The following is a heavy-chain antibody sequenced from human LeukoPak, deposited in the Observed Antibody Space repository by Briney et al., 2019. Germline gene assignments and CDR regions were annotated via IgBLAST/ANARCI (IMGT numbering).Heavy chain of an antibody. J-gene: IGHJ4*02. D-gene: IGHD6-25*01. V-gene: IGHV3-23*01. CDR3: AKDMYSGSNYFFDS. CDR2: ISGSGGST. CDR1: GFTFSSYI. Sequence: GGSLRLSCAASGFTFSSYIMNWVRQAPGKGLEWVSGISGSGGSTTHADSVKDRFTISRDNSKNTLYLQMNSLRAEDTALYYCAKDMYSGSNYFFDSWGQGTLVTVSS.